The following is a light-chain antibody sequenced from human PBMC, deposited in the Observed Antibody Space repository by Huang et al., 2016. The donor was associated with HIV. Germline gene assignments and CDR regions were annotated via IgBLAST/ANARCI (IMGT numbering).Light chain of an antibody. CDR2: DAS. V-gene: IGKV3-11*01. Sequence: EIVLTQSPATLSLSPGERATLSCRASQSVSSYLAWYQQKPGQAPRLLIYDASNRATGTPDRFSSSGSGTDFSLTISSLEPEDFAVYYCQQRSNWPPITFGQGTRLEMK. CDR1: QSVSSY. J-gene: IGKJ5*01. CDR3: QQRSNWPPIT.